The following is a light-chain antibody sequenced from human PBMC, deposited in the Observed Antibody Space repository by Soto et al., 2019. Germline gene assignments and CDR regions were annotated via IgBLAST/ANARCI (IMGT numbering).Light chain of an antibody. CDR1: QSISSW. Sequence: QMTQSPSTLSASVGDRVTITCRASQSISSWLAWYQQKPGKAPKLLIYDASSLESGVPSRFSGSGSGTEFTLTISSLQPDDFATYYCQQYNSYSRTFGQGTKVDIK. CDR3: QQYNSYSRT. J-gene: IGKJ1*01. CDR2: DAS. V-gene: IGKV1-5*01.